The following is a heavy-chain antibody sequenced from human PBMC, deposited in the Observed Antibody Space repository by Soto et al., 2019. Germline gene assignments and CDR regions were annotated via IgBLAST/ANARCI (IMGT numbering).Heavy chain of an antibody. CDR1: GGSISSYY. Sequence: SETLSLTCTVSGGSISSYYWSWIRQPPGKGLEWIGYIYYSGSTNYNPSLKSRVTISVDTSKNQFSLKLSSVTAADTAVYYCARVGGHYHEDNWIDPWGQGTLVTVSS. V-gene: IGHV4-59*01. CDR2: IYYSGST. J-gene: IGHJ5*02. D-gene: IGHD3-10*01. CDR3: ARVGGHYHEDNWIDP.